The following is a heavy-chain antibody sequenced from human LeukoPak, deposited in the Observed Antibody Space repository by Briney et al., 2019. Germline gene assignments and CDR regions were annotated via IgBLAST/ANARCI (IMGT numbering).Heavy chain of an antibody. CDR3: AKDVRWELLYYFDY. CDR1: GFAFSTYG. D-gene: IGHD1-26*01. J-gene: IGHJ4*02. Sequence: GGSLRLSCAASGFAFSTYGMHWVRQAPGKGLEWVATIWYDGNNKYYADSVKGRFTISRDNSKNTLYLQMNSLRAEDTAVYYCAKDVRWELLYYFDYWGQGTLVTVSS. CDR2: IWYDGNNK. V-gene: IGHV3-30*02.